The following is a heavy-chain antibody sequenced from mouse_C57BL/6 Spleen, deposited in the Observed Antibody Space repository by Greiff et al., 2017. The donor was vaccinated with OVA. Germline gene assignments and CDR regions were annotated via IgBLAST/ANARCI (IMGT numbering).Heavy chain of an antibody. CDR3: ARYIGFFDY. V-gene: IGHV7-3*01. CDR2: IRNKANGYTT. J-gene: IGHJ2*01. CDR1: GFTFTDYY. Sequence: EVQLVESGGGLVQPGGSLSLSCAASGFTFTDYYMSWVRQPPGKALEWLGFIRNKANGYTTEYSASVKGRFTISRDNSQSILYLQMNALRAEDSATYYCARYIGFFDYWGQGTTLTVSS.